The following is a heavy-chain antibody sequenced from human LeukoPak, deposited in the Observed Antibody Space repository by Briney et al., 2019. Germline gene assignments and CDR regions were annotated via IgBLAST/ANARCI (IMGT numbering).Heavy chain of an antibody. D-gene: IGHD2-15*01. CDR1: GFTFTDHP. CDR3: ARGYCSGGSCYSNRGDFDY. J-gene: IGHJ4*02. CDR2: ISYDGSNK. Sequence: GESLRLSCVASGFTFTDHPMNWVRQAPGKGLEWVAVISYDGSNKYYADSVKGRFTISRDNSKNTLYLQMNSLRAEDTAVYYCARGYCSGGSCYSNRGDFDYWGQGTLVTVSS. V-gene: IGHV3-30*04.